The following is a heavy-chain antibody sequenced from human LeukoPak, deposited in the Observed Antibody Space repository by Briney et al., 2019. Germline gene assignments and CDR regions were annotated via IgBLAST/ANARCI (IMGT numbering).Heavy chain of an antibody. CDR2: IYSGGST. CDR1: GFTVSNNY. J-gene: IGHJ4*02. Sequence: HAGGSLRLSCAASGFTVSNNYMRWVRQAPGKGLEWVSLIYSGGSTYYADSVKGRFIISRDNSKNTLYLQMNSLRAEDTAVYYCSRGYYGSGSFDYWGQGTLVTVSS. CDR3: SRGYYGSGSFDY. V-gene: IGHV3-66*01. D-gene: IGHD3-10*01.